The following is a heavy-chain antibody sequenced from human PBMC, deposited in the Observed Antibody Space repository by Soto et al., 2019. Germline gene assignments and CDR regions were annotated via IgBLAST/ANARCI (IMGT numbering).Heavy chain of an antibody. CDR2: IYHSGST. J-gene: IGHJ4*02. Sequence: QLQLQESGSGLVKPSQTLSLTCAVSGGSISSGGYSWSWIRQPPGKGLEWIGYIYHSGSTYYNPXXXXXXXXXXXXXXXXXXXXXXXVXXXXXXXXYCAAGGGLPRYYWGQGTLVTVSS. CDR1: GGSISSGGYS. V-gene: IGHV4-30-2*01. D-gene: IGHD3-10*01. CDR3: AAGGGLPRYY.